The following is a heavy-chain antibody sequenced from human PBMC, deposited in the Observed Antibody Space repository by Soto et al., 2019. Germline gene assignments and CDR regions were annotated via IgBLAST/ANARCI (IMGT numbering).Heavy chain of an antibody. J-gene: IGHJ6*02. CDR2: IKQDGSEK. Sequence: VGSLRLSCAASGFTFSSYWMSWVRQAPGKGLEWVANIKQDGSEKYYVDSVKGRFTISRDNAKNSLYLQMNSLRAEDTAVYYCARDSGAPMRTGGYYYYYYYGMDVWGQGTTVTVSS. V-gene: IGHV3-7*03. CDR3: ARDSGAPMRTGGYYYYYYYGMDV. D-gene: IGHD2-15*01. CDR1: GFTFSSYW.